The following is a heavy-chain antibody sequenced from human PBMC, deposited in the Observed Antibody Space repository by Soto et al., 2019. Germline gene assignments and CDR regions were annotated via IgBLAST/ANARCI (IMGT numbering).Heavy chain of an antibody. V-gene: IGHV1-69*13. Sequence: SVKVSCKASGGTFSSYAISWVRQAPGQGLEWMGGIIPIFGTANYAQKFQGRVTITADESTSTAYMELSSLRSEDTAVYYCARAEGYYYSAAPFSFDIWGQGTMVTVSS. CDR2: IIPIFGTA. J-gene: IGHJ3*02. CDR3: ARAEGYYYSAAPFSFDI. D-gene: IGHD3-22*01. CDR1: GGTFSSYA.